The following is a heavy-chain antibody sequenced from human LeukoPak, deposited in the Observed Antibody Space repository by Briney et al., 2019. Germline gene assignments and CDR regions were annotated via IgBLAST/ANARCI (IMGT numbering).Heavy chain of an antibody. V-gene: IGHV4-59*08. Sequence: PSETLSLTCTVSGGSNSSYYWSWIRQPPGKGLVWIGYIYYSGSTNYNPSLKSRVTISVDTSKNQFSLKLSSVTAADTAVYYCARLFIGSQLWPLFDYWGQGTLVTVSS. J-gene: IGHJ4*02. CDR2: IYYSGST. CDR1: GGSNSSYY. D-gene: IGHD1-26*01. CDR3: ARLFIGSQLWPLFDY.